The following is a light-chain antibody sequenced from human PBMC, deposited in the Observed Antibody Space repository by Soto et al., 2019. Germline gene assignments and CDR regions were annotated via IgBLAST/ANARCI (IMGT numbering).Light chain of an antibody. CDR2: DAS. V-gene: IGKV3D-20*01. CDR3: QQYGTAPIT. J-gene: IGKJ5*01. Sequence: EIVLTQSPATLSLSPGERATLSCGASQSVSTNYLAWYQQKSGQPPRLLIYDASTRATGFPARFSGSGSVTEFTLTISGLQSEDSAMYYCQQYGTAPITFGQGTRLEI. CDR1: QSVSTNY.